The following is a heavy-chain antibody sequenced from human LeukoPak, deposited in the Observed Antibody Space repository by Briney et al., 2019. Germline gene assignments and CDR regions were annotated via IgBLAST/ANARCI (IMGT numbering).Heavy chain of an antibody. D-gene: IGHD6-19*01. V-gene: IGHV3-21*01. Sequence: PGGSLRLSCAASGFTFSSYSMNWVRQAPGKGPEWVSSISSRSSSIYYADSVKGRFTISRDNAKGSLYLQMNSLRAEDTAVYYCASNSGWYVDWGQGTLVTVSS. CDR3: ASNSGWYVD. J-gene: IGHJ4*02. CDR1: GFTFSSYS. CDR2: ISSRSSSI.